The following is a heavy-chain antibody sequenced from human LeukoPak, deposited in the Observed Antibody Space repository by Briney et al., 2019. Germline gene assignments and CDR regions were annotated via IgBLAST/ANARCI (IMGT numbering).Heavy chain of an antibody. CDR2: INHSGST. CDR1: GGSFSGYY. J-gene: IGHJ4*02. D-gene: IGHD4-23*01. Sequence: SETLSLTCAVYGGSFSGYYWSWIRQPPGNGLEWIGEINHSGSTNYHPSLKSRVTISVDTSKNQFSLKLSSVTAADTAVYYCSRTRWSREVDYWGQGTLVTVSS. CDR3: SRTRWSREVDY. V-gene: IGHV4-34*01.